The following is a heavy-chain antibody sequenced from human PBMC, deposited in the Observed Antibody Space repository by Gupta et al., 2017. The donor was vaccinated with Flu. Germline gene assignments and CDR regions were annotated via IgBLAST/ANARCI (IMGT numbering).Heavy chain of an antibody. J-gene: IGHJ6*03. CDR2: ISSSGRNV. V-gene: IGHV3-11*01. Sequence: QLVQSGGGLVNPGGSLGLSCVASGFTFRDYFMTWIRQAPGKGPEWVAYISSSGRNVYYADSGEGRFTVTRDNARNSVFLHMHNLGPQDTATYYCARDRRDLDKGYYYYYMDVWGKGATVTVSS. D-gene: IGHD3-9*01. CDR1: GFTFRDYF. CDR3: ARDRRDLDKGYYYYYMDV.